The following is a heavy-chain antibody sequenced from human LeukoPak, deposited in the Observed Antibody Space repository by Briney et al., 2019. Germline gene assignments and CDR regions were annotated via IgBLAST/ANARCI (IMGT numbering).Heavy chain of an antibody. Sequence: ASVKVSCKASGGTFSSYAISWVRQAPGQGLEWMGGIIPIFGTANYAQKFQGRVTITADESTSTAYMELSSLRSEDTAVYYCARSGYGPAAIDYYYYYMDVWGKGTTVTVSS. J-gene: IGHJ6*03. CDR1: GGTFSSYA. D-gene: IGHD2-2*02. CDR3: ARSGYGPAAIDYYYYYMDV. CDR2: IIPIFGTA. V-gene: IGHV1-69*13.